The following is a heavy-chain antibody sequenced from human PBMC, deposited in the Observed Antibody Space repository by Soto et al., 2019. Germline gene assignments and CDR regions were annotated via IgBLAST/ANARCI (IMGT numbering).Heavy chain of an antibody. Sequence: QLQLQESGPGLVKPSETLSLTCTVSGCSISSSSYYWGWIRQPPGKGLEGIGSIYYSGSTYYNPSLKSRVTISVDTSKNQFSLKLSSVPAADTAVYYCARLRYSSSLHQIIAAAGVFDYWGQGTLVTVSS. CDR2: IYYSGST. V-gene: IGHV4-39*01. CDR1: GCSISSSSYY. CDR3: ARLRYSSSLHQIIAAAGVFDY. J-gene: IGHJ4*02. D-gene: IGHD6-13*01.